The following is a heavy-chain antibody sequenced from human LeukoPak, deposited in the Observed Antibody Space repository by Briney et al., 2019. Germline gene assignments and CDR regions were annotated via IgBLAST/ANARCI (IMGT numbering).Heavy chain of an antibody. V-gene: IGHV3-21*01. CDR2: ISSSSSYI. Sequence: GGSLRLSCAASGLTFSSYSMKWVRQAPGKGLEWVSSISSSSSYIYYADSVKGRFTISRDNAKNPLYLQMHSLRAEDTAVYYCARAWGLNDYGGNSVRYWGQGTLVTVSS. D-gene: IGHD4-23*01. J-gene: IGHJ4*02. CDR1: GLTFSSYS. CDR3: ARAWGLNDYGGNSVRY.